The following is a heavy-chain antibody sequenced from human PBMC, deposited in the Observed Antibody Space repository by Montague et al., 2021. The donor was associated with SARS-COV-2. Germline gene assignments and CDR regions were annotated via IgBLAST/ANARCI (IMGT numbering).Heavy chain of an antibody. CDR1: GFTFSSYA. CDR3: AGELLAAFDI. Sequence: SLRLSCAASGFTFSSYAMRWVRQAPGKGLEWVAVISYDGSNKYYXDSVKGRFTISRDNSKNTLYLQMNSLRAEDTAVYYCAGELLAAFDIWGQGTMVTVSS. V-gene: IGHV3-30-3*01. D-gene: IGHD1-26*01. CDR2: ISYDGSNK. J-gene: IGHJ3*02.